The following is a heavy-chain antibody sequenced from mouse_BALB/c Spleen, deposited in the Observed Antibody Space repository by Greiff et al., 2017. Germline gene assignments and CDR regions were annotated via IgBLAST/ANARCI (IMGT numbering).Heavy chain of an antibody. CDR2: IYPGGGST. CDR1: GYTLTNYW. J-gene: IGHJ4*01. V-gene: IGHV1-63*02. Sequence: QVHVKQSGAELVRPGTSVKISCKASGYTLTNYWLGWVKQRPGHGLEWIGDIYPGGGSTNYNEKFKGKATLTADTSSSTAYMQRSSLTSEDSAVYVCARPGISAMDYWGQGTSVTVSS. CDR3: ARPGISAMDY.